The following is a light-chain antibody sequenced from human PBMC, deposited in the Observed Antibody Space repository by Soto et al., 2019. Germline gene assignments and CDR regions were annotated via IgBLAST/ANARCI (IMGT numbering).Light chain of an antibody. CDR3: MQGLQIPRT. V-gene: IGKV2-28*01. CDR2: LGS. Sequence: DIVMTQSPLSLPVTPGESASISCRSSQSLLHSDGPNFLDWFVQKPGQSPQLLIYLGSIRAFGVSDRFSGSGSGTDFTLKISRVEAEDVGVYYCMQGLQIPRTFGGGTKVEIK. CDR1: QSLLHSDGPNF. J-gene: IGKJ4*01.